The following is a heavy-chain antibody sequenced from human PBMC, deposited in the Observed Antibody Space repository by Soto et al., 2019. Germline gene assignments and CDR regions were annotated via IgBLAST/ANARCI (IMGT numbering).Heavy chain of an antibody. CDR2: IYHSGST. CDR1: GGSIRSTRYY. CDR3: AIVTSDDRFTISGLVIGTMDV. V-gene: IGHV4-31*03. J-gene: IGHJ6*02. D-gene: IGHD3-3*01. Sequence: SETLSLTCTVSGGSIRSTRYYWSWIRQHPGKGLEWIAYIYHSGSTYYNPSLKNRVAMSVDTSSNQFSLSLSSVTAADTAVYYCAIVTSDDRFTISGLVIGTMDVWGQGTTVTVSS.